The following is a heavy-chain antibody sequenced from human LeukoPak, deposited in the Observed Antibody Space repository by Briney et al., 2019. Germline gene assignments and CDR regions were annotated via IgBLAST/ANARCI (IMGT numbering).Heavy chain of an antibody. CDR3: ASEGAYYYDSSGYYPLDY. D-gene: IGHD3-22*01. J-gene: IGHJ4*02. V-gene: IGHV3-74*01. Sequence: GGSLRLSCAASGFTFSNYWMHWVRQAPGKGLVWVSRINSDGINTSYADSVKGRFTISRDNAKNTLNLQMNSLRAEDTAVYYCASEGAYYYDSSGYYPLDYWGQGTLVTVSS. CDR2: INSDGINT. CDR1: GFTFSNYW.